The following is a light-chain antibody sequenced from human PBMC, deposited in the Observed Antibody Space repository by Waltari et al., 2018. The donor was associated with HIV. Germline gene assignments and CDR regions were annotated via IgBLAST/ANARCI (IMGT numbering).Light chain of an antibody. CDR3: QRFYSAVFT. V-gene: IGKV4-1*01. J-gene: IGKJ3*01. CDR1: QSVLYSSNNRNY. CDR2: WAS. Sequence: DIVMTQSPDSLAVSLGERATINCKSHQSVLYSSNNRNYLAWYQQTPGQPPKLLIYWASTRESGVADRFSGSGSGTDFTLTISSLQAEDVAVYYWQRFYSAVFTFGPGTKVDIK.